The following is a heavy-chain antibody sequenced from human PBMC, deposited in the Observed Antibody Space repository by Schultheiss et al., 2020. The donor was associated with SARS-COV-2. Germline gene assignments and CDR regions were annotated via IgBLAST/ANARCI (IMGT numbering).Heavy chain of an antibody. CDR3: ARGGGKQWLAPFDY. J-gene: IGHJ4*02. CDR1: GFTFSSYD. CDR2: IGTAGDT. D-gene: IGHD6-19*01. Sequence: GESLKISCAASGFTFSSYDMHWVRQATGKGLEWVSAIGTAGDTYYPGSVKGRFTISRENAKNSLYLQMNSLRAEDTAVYYCARGGGKQWLAPFDYWGQGTLVTVSS. V-gene: IGHV3-13*01.